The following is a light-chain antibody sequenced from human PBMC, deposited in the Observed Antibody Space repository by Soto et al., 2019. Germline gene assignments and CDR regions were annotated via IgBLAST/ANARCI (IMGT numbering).Light chain of an antibody. CDR2: GVS. V-gene: IGLV2-14*01. Sequence: QSALTQPASVSGSPGQSITISCTGTSSDIGGYNYVSWYQHHPGKAPKLLIYGVSNRPSGVSARFSGSKSGNTASLTISGLQAEDEANYFCLSFTSSTTLRVFGGGTKLTVL. CDR1: SSDIGGYNY. CDR3: LSFTSSTTLRV. J-gene: IGLJ3*02.